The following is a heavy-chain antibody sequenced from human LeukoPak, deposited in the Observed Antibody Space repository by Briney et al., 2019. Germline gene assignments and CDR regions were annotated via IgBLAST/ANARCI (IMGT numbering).Heavy chain of an antibody. D-gene: IGHD4-17*01. CDR3: ASHDYGDYGAFDI. CDR1: GFTFGDYA. Sequence: GGSLRLSCTASGFTFGDYAMNWVRQAPGKGLEWVSYISSSSSTIYYADSVKGRFTISRDNAKNSLYLQMNSLRAEDTAVYYCASHDYGDYGAFDIWGQGTMVTVSS. V-gene: IGHV3-48*01. CDR2: ISSSSSTI. J-gene: IGHJ3*02.